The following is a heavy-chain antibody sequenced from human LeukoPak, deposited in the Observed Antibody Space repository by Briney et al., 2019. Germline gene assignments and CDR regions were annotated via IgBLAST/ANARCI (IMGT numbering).Heavy chain of an antibody. CDR3: AKDSGVIVPAAKDY. J-gene: IGHJ4*02. CDR2: ISGSGGST. Sequence: PGGSLRLSCAASGFTFSSYAMSWVRQAPGKGLEWVSAISGSGGSTYYADSVKGRFTISRDNSKNTLHLQMNSLRAEDTAVYYCAKDSGVIVPAAKDYWGQGTLVTVSS. CDR1: GFTFSSYA. D-gene: IGHD2-2*01. V-gene: IGHV3-23*01.